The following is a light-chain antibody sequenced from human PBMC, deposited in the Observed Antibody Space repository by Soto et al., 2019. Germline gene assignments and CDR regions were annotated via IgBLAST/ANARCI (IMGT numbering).Light chain of an antibody. V-gene: IGLV2-14*01. Sequence: QSVLTQPPSASGSPGQSVTISCTGTTGDIGAFNYVSWYQQRPGKAPKLIIYAVTDRPSGVSSRFSGSKSGNTASLTISGLQAEDEADYYCSSYTSSSTLFGTGTKVTVL. CDR2: AVT. CDR1: TGDIGAFNY. J-gene: IGLJ1*01. CDR3: SSYTSSSTL.